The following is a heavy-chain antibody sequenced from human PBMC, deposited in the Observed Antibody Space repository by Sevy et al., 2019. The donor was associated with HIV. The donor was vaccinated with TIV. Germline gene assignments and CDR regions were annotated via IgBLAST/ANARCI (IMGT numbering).Heavy chain of an antibody. D-gene: IGHD2-2*02. V-gene: IGHV3-49*03. CDR2: IRSKAYGGTT. Sequence: GGSLRLSCTASGFTFGDYAMSWFRQAPGKGLEWVGFIRSKAYGGTTEYAASVKGRFTISRDDSKSIAYLQMNSLKTEDTAVYYCTREVDMAIIYTDYWGQGTLVTVSS. CDR1: GFTFGDYA. CDR3: TREVDMAIIYTDY. J-gene: IGHJ4*02.